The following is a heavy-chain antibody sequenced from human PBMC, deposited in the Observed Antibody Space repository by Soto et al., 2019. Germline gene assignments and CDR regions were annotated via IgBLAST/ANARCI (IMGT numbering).Heavy chain of an antibody. CDR3: AREGPYDFWSGYPDY. D-gene: IGHD3-3*01. J-gene: IGHJ4*02. CDR1: GFTFSSYW. Sequence: GGSLRLSCAASGFTFSSYWMHWVRQAPGKGLVWVSRINSDGSSTSYADSVKGRFTISRDNAKNTLYLQMNSLRAEDTAVYYCAREGPYDFWSGYPDYWGQGTLVTVSS. V-gene: IGHV3-74*01. CDR2: INSDGSST.